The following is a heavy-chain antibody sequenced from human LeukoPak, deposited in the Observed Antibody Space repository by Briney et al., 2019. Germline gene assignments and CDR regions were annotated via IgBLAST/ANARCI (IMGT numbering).Heavy chain of an antibody. CDR1: GYTFTSYG. CDR2: ISAYNGNT. V-gene: IGHV1-18*01. Sequence: ASVNVSCKASGYTFTSYGISWVRQAPGQGLEWMGRISAYNGNTNYAQKLQGRVTMTADTSTSTAYMELRSLRSDDTAVYYCARGGPPTDYDFWSAVMLGFDYWGQGTLVTVSS. J-gene: IGHJ4*02. CDR3: ARGGPPTDYDFWSAVMLGFDY. D-gene: IGHD3-3*01.